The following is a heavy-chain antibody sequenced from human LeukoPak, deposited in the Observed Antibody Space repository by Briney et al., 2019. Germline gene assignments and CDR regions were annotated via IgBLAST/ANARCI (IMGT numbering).Heavy chain of an antibody. J-gene: IGHJ5*02. CDR1: GYTFTGYY. Sequence: GASVKVSCKASGYTFTGYYMHWVRQAPGQGLEWMGWMNPNSGNTGYAQKFQGRVTITRNTSISTAYMELSSLRSEDTAVYYCARGIRFSSGWFNYNWFDPWGQGTLVTVSS. V-gene: IGHV1-8*03. CDR2: MNPNSGNT. CDR3: ARGIRFSSGWFNYNWFDP. D-gene: IGHD6-19*01.